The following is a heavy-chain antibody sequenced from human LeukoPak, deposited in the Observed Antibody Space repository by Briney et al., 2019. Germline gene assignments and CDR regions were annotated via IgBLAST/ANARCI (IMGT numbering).Heavy chain of an antibody. J-gene: IGHJ5*02. CDR1: GGTFSSYA. CDR3: AVTSRWVATVKYNWFDP. Sequence: ASVKVSCKASGGTFSSYAISWVRQAPGQGLEWMGGIIPIFGTANYAQKFQGRVTITADESTSTAYMELSSLRSEDTAVYYCAVTSRWVATVKYNWFDPWGQGTLVTVSS. D-gene: IGHD5-12*01. V-gene: IGHV1-69*13. CDR2: IIPIFGTA.